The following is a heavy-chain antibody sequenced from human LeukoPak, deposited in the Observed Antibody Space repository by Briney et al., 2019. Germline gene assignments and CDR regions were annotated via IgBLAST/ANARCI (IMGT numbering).Heavy chain of an antibody. Sequence: PGGSLRLSCAASRFSFSTYWMSWVRQAPGKGLEWVANIKQDGSEKYYVDSVKGRFTISRDNAKDSLYLEMNSLRAEDTAVYYCARDRAYSSGWYIADRDGFDIWGQGTMVTVSS. V-gene: IGHV3-7*04. J-gene: IGHJ3*02. CDR3: ARDRAYSSGWYIADRDGFDI. CDR1: RFSFSTYW. CDR2: IKQDGSEK. D-gene: IGHD6-19*01.